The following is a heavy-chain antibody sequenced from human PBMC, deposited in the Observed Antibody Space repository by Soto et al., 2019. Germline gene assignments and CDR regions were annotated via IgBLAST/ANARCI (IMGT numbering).Heavy chain of an antibody. Sequence: QVQLVESGGGVVQPGRSLRLSCAASGFTFSSYAMHWVRQAPGKGLECVAVISYDGSNKFYRDSVKGRFTISRDNSMNTLYLQLYSLRYEDTAVYYCARGDREDIAVVVGARPGEYGLDVWGQGTTVTVSS. CDR1: GFTFSSYA. D-gene: IGHD2-15*01. V-gene: IGHV3-30-3*01. J-gene: IGHJ6*02. CDR3: ARGDREDIAVVVGARPGEYGLDV. CDR2: ISYDGSNK.